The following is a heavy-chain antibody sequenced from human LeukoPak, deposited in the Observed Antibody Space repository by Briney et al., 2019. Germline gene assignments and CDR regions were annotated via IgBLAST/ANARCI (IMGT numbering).Heavy chain of an antibody. CDR3: ATGGGRAQRGVRGVIYFDY. CDR2: INWNGGST. Sequence: GGSLRLSCAASGFTFDDYGMSWVRQAPGKGLEWVSGINWNGGSTGYADSVKGRFTISRDNAKNSLYLQMNSLRAEGTALYYCATGGGRAQRGVRGVIYFDYWGQGTLVTVSS. J-gene: IGHJ4*02. V-gene: IGHV3-20*04. D-gene: IGHD3-10*01. CDR1: GFTFDDYG.